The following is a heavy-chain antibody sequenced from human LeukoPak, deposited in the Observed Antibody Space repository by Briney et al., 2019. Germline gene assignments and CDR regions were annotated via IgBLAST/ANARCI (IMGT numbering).Heavy chain of an antibody. CDR2: IIPIFGTA. Sequence: PVKVSCKASGGTFSSYAISWVRQAPGQGLEWMGGIIPIFGTANYAQKFQGRVTITADESTSTAYMELSSLRSEDTAVYYCARVAAAGTDFDYWGQGTLVTVSS. CDR3: ARVAAAGTDFDY. D-gene: IGHD6-13*01. CDR1: GGTFSSYA. V-gene: IGHV1-69*13. J-gene: IGHJ4*02.